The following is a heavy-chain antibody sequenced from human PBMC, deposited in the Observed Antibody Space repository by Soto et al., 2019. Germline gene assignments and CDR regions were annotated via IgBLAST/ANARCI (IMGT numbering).Heavy chain of an antibody. Sequence: GGALRVSCAASGFIFRSYAMSWVRQAPGKGLEWASAISGSGGNTYYADSVKGRFTISRDNSKNTLYLQMNSLRAEDTAVYYCGGSSWWNLDYWGQGTLVTVSS. CDR2: ISGSGGNT. CDR1: GFIFRSYA. CDR3: GGSSWWNLDY. J-gene: IGHJ4*02. D-gene: IGHD6-13*01. V-gene: IGHV3-23*01.